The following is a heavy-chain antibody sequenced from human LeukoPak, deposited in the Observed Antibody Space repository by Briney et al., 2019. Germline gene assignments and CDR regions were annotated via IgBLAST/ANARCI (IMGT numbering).Heavy chain of an antibody. CDR1: GYIFTSYG. Sequence: ASVKVSCKASGYIFTSYGISWVRQAPGQGLEWMGWISAYNGNTNYAQNLQDRVTMTTDTSTSTAYTELRSLRSDDTAVYYCARDRWKALGGDYWGQGTLVTVSS. V-gene: IGHV1-18*01. CDR3: ARDRWKALGGDY. D-gene: IGHD1-1*01. J-gene: IGHJ4*02. CDR2: ISAYNGNT.